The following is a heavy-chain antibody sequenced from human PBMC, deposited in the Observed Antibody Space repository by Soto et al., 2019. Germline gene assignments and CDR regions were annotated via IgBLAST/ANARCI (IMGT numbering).Heavy chain of an antibody. CDR2: MNPNSGNT. V-gene: IGHV1-8*01. J-gene: IGHJ5*02. D-gene: IGHD3-3*01. CDR1: GYTFTSYD. CDR3: ARGVSILRFLEWLFDP. Sequence: ASVKVSCKASGYTFTSYDINWVRQATGQELEWMGWMNPNSGNTGYAQKFQGRVTMTRNTSISTAYMELSSLRSEDTAVYYCARGVSILRFLEWLFDPWGQGTLVTVS.